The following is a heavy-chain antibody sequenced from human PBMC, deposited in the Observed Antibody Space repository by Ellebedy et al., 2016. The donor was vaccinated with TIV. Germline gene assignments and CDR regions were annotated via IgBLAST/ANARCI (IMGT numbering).Heavy chain of an antibody. J-gene: IGHJ4*02. CDR1: GFTFNPYR. D-gene: IGHD1-26*01. Sequence: GGSLSLSXAVSGFTFNPYRMNWVRQAPGKGLEWVALIRSSINSISYADSVKGRFTISRDDAENSLYLQMNSLRDEDTALYYCARGGAGFDSMNRELSFDSWGQGTLVIVSS. CDR2: IRSSINSI. V-gene: IGHV3-48*02. CDR3: ARGGAGFDSMNRELSFDS.